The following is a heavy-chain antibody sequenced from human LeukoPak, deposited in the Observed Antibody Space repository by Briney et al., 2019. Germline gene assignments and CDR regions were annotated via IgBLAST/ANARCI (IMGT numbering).Heavy chain of an antibody. CDR1: DGSISDYY. CDR2: MYYTGST. CDR3: ATQSPGVATDN. Sequence: SETLSLTCTVSDGSISDYYWSWIRQPPGEGLEWIAYMYYTGSTDYNPSLRSRVTISIDTSKNQFSLKLRSVTAADTAVYYCATQSPGVATDNWGQGTLVTVSS. D-gene: IGHD3-3*01. J-gene: IGHJ4*02. V-gene: IGHV4-59*01.